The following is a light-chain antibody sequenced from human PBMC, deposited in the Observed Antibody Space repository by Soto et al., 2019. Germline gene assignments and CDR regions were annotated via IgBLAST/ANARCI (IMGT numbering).Light chain of an antibody. CDR3: HQRSNWPPAYT. J-gene: IGKJ2*01. CDR2: DAS. CDR1: QSVSGY. V-gene: IGKV3-11*01. Sequence: DIVLTQSPATLSVSPGERATLSCRASQSVSGYLAWYQQKPGQAPRLLIYDASNRATGIPARFSGSESGTDFTRTISSLEPEDFAVYYCHQRSNWPPAYTFGQGTRLEIK.